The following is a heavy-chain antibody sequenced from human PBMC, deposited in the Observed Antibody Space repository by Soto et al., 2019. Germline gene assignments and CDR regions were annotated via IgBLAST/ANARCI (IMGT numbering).Heavy chain of an antibody. J-gene: IGHJ6*02. CDR1: GGTFSSYA. Sequence: QVQLVQSGAEVKKPGSSVKVSCKASGGTFSSYAISWVRQAPGQGLEWVGGIIPIFGTANYAQKFQGRVTITADEFTSTAYMELSSLRSEDTAVYYCARHGQLVSLYYYYGMDVWGQGTTVTVSS. V-gene: IGHV1-69*01. CDR2: IIPIFGTA. CDR3: ARHGQLVSLYYYYGMDV. D-gene: IGHD6-6*01.